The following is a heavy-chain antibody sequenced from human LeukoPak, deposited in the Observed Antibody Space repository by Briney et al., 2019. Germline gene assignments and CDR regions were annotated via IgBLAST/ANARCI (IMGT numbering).Heavy chain of an antibody. Sequence: PGGSPRLSCSTSGFPFIDYALYWFGRPPGLGLEYVSIISGNGGSRYYADSVKGRFIISRDNSKNTLSLQMSSLRAEDTALYYCVKEGHLVRAGYFDYWGQGALVTVSS. CDR1: GFPFIDYA. D-gene: IGHD6-13*01. J-gene: IGHJ4*02. CDR3: VKEGHLVRAGYFDY. V-gene: IGHV3-64D*06. CDR2: ISGNGGSR.